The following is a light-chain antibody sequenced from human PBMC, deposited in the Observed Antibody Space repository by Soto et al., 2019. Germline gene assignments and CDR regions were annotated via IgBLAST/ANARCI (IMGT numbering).Light chain of an antibody. V-gene: IGKV3-20*01. J-gene: IGKJ1*01. CDR1: QSVSSTS. Sequence: EIVLTQSPGTLSLSPGERATLSCRASQSVSSTSLAWYQHKSGQPPRLLIYAASRRATGIPDRFSGSGSGTDFTLTISRLEPEDFAVYYCHQFGSAPPRTFGQGTKVE. CDR3: HQFGSAPPRT. CDR2: AAS.